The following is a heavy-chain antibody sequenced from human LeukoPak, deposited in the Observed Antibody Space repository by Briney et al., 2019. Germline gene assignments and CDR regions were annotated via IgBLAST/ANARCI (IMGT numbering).Heavy chain of an antibody. CDR3: AGPRAGITMVRGVLPN. CDR2: ISSSSSYL. D-gene: IGHD3-10*01. CDR1: GFTFSSYS. V-gene: IGHV3-21*01. Sequence: GGSLRLSCAASGFTFSSYSMNWVRQAPGKGLEWVSSISSSSSYLYYADSVKGRFTISRDNAKNSLYLQMNSLRAEDTAVYYCAGPRAGITMVRGVLPNWGQGTLVTVSS. J-gene: IGHJ4*02.